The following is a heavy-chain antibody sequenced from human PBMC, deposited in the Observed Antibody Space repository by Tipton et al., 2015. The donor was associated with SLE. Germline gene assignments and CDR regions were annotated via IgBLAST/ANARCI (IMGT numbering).Heavy chain of an antibody. Sequence: TLSLTCTVSGGSISSSSYYWSWIRQPPGKGLEWIGYIYYSGSTYYNPSLKSRVAISVDRSKNQFSLKLSSVTAADTAVYYCARGGYYDSSGYFDYWGQGTLVTVSS. D-gene: IGHD3-22*01. J-gene: IGHJ4*02. V-gene: IGHV4-61*05. CDR1: GGSISSSSYY. CDR3: ARGGYYDSSGYFDY. CDR2: IYYSGST.